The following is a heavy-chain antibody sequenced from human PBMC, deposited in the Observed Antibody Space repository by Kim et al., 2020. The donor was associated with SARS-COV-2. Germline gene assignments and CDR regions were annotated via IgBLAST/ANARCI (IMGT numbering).Heavy chain of an antibody. D-gene: IGHD3-22*01. Sequence: GGSLRLSCAASGFTFSSYSMNWVRQAPGKGLEWVSYISSSSSTIYYADSVKGRFTISRDNAKNSLYLQMNSLRDEDTAVYYCARAADSSGYYYFDYWGQGTLVTVSS. CDR1: GFTFSSYS. CDR2: ISSSSSTI. V-gene: IGHV3-48*02. J-gene: IGHJ4*02. CDR3: ARAADSSGYYYFDY.